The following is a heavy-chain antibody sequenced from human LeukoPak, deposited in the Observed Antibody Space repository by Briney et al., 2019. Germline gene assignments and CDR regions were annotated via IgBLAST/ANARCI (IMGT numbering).Heavy chain of an antibody. D-gene: IGHD6-19*01. CDR3: ARAPGTQWLASYFDY. Sequence: ASVKVSCKASGYTVTIYGISWVRQAPGQGLEWMGCISAYNGNTNYAQKLQGRVTMTTDTSPRTAYMELRSLRSDDTAVYYCARAPGTQWLASYFDYWGQGALVTVSS. CDR2: ISAYNGNT. V-gene: IGHV1-18*01. CDR1: GYTVTIYG. J-gene: IGHJ4*02.